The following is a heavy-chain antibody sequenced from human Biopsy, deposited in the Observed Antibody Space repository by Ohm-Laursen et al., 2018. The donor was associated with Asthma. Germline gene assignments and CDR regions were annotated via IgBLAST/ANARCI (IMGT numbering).Heavy chain of an antibody. V-gene: IGHV4-31*03. J-gene: IGHJ6*02. CDR3: VRQSGYRSGWPKLLFVYYGMDV. CDR1: GGSITSGGCC. Sequence: SDTLSLTCTVSGGSITSGGCCWNWIRQHPGKGLEWIGYIHHSGTSYFNPSLKSRVSFSRDTSKNQFSLRLTYVTAADTAQYYCVRQSGYRSGWPKLLFVYYGMDVWGPGTTVTVSS. CDR2: IHHSGTS. D-gene: IGHD6-19*01.